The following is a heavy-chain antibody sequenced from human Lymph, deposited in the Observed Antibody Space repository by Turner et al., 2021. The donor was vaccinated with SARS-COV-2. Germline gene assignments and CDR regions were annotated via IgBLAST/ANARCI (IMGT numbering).Heavy chain of an antibody. CDR3: ARTYYYDSSGYYYQYYFDY. CDR1: VGSISSGGYY. J-gene: IGHJ4*02. D-gene: IGHD3-22*01. CDR2: IYYSGST. V-gene: IGHV4-31*03. Sequence: QVQLQESGPGLVKPSQALSLTCTVSVGSISSGGYYWSWIRQHPGKGLEWIGYIYYSGSTYYNTSLKSRVTISVDTFKNQFSLKLSSVTAADTAVYYCARTYYYDSSGYYYQYYFDYWGQGTLVTVSS.